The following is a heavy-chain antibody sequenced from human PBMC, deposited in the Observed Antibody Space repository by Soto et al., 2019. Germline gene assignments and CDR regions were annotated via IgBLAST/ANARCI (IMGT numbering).Heavy chain of an antibody. CDR3: ARPRYCSGGSCFPNTYYFDY. D-gene: IGHD2-15*01. Sequence: SVKVSCKASGGTFSSYTISWVRQAPGQGLEWMGRIIPILGIANYAQKFQGRVTITADKSTSTAYMELSSLRSEDTAVYYCARPRYCSGGSCFPNTYYFDYWGQGTLVTVSS. J-gene: IGHJ4*02. V-gene: IGHV1-69*02. CDR1: GGTFSSYT. CDR2: IIPILGIA.